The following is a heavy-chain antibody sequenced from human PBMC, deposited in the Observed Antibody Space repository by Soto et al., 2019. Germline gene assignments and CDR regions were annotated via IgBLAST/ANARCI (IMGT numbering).Heavy chain of an antibody. V-gene: IGHV1-24*01. D-gene: IGHD6-13*01. J-gene: IGHJ6*02. Sequence: GASVKVSCKVSGYTRTELSMHWVLQAPGKGLEWMGGFDPEDGETIYAQKFQGRVTMTEDTSTDTAYMELSSLRSEDTAVYYCATDESRMAAAPPLYYYGMDVWGQGTTVTVSS. CDR3: ATDESRMAAAPPLYYYGMDV. CDR1: GYTRTELS. CDR2: FDPEDGET.